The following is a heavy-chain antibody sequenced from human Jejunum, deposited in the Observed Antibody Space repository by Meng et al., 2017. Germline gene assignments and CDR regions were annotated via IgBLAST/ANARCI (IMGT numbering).Heavy chain of an antibody. CDR3: ARAMDRGGRTAVNYYDTFAM. J-gene: IGHJ3*02. Sequence: GGPLRLSCAASGFTFSSFYMHWVRQVPGKGLVWVSRINHDGSGTKYADSVKGRFTISRDNAKNTLYLQMNRLRAEDTAVYYGARAMDRGGRTAVNYYDTFAMFGQGTKVTVSS. D-gene: IGHD4-17*01. CDR2: INHDGSGT. V-gene: IGHV3-74*01. CDR1: GFTFSSFY.